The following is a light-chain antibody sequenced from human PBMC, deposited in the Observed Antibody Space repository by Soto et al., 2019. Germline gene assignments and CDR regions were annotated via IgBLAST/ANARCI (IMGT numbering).Light chain of an antibody. CDR1: SSDVGGYNY. J-gene: IGLJ3*02. Sequence: QSALTQPASVSGSPGQSITISCTGTSSDVGGYNYVSWYQQYPGKPPKLMIYEVTNRPSGISDRFSGSKSGNTASLTISGLQAEDEADYYCISYTTSAARVFGGGTKLTVL. CDR2: EVT. V-gene: IGLV2-14*01. CDR3: ISYTTSAARV.